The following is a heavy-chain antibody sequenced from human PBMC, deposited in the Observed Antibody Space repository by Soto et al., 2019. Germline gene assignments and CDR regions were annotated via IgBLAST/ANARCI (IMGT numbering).Heavy chain of an antibody. CDR2: IYYSGST. CDR3: ARVRWTVAGPGHFDY. J-gene: IGHJ4*02. D-gene: IGHD6-19*01. CDR1: GGSISSYY. Sequence: QVQLHESGPGLVKPSETLSLTCTVSGGSISSYYWSWIRQPPGKGLEWIGYIYYSGSTNYNPSLKSRVTISVDTSKNQFSLKLSSVTAADTAVYYCARVRWTVAGPGHFDYWGQGTLVTVSS. V-gene: IGHV4-59*01.